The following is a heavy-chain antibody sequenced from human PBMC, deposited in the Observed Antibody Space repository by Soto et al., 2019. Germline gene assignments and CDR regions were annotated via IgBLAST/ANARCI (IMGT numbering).Heavy chain of an antibody. CDR2: ISYDGSNK. J-gene: IGHJ6*02. D-gene: IGHD3-10*01. CDR1: GFTFSSYG. Sequence: GGSLRLSCAASGFTFSSYGMHWVRQAPGKGLEWVAVISYDGSNKYYADSVKGRFTISRDNSKNTLYLQMNSLRAEDTAVYYCAKDYYGSGSQDYYYYGMDVWGQGTTVTVSS. CDR3: AKDYYGSGSQDYYYYGMDV. V-gene: IGHV3-30*18.